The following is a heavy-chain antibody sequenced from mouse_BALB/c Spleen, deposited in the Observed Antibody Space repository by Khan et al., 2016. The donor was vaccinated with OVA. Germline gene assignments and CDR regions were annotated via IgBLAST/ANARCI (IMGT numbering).Heavy chain of an antibody. Sequence: EVQLQESGGDLVKPGGSLKLSCAASGFTFSSYSMSWVRQTPDKRLEWVASISSGGDYTYYPESVKGRFNMSRDKAKNTLYMQMSLLKSDAPAMYCCAEHFTGSFAYWGQGTLVTVSA. J-gene: IGHJ3*01. CDR2: ISSGGDYT. CDR1: GFTFSSYS. CDR3: AEHFTGSFAY. V-gene: IGHV5-6*01. D-gene: IGHD4-1*01.